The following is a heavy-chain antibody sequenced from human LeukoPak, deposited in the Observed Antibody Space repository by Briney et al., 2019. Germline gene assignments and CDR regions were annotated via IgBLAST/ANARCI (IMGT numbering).Heavy chain of an antibody. CDR2: ISSNGGST. Sequence: PGGSLRLSCAASGSTFSSYAMHWVRQAPGKGLEYVSAISSNGGSTYYADSVKGRFTISRDNSKNTLYLQMSSLRAEDTAVYYCVKGRITMVRGVFGYWGQGTLVTVSS. CDR3: VKGRITMVRGVFGY. D-gene: IGHD3-10*01. J-gene: IGHJ4*02. V-gene: IGHV3-64D*09. CDR1: GSTFSSYA.